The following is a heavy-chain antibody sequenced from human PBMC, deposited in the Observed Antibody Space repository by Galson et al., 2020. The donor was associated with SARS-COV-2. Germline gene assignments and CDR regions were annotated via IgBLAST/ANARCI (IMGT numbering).Heavy chain of an antibody. CDR1: GYTFTGYY. CDR2: INPNSGGT. CDR3: ARAPYDIHVVPYYYYYGMDV. Sequence: ASVKVSCKASGYTFTGYYMHWVRQAPGQGLEWMGWINPNSGGTNYAQTFQGRVTMTRDTSISTAYMELSRLRSDDTAVYYCARAPYDIHVVPYYYYYGMDVWGQGTTVTVSS. V-gene: IGHV1-2*02. D-gene: IGHD3-9*01. J-gene: IGHJ6*02.